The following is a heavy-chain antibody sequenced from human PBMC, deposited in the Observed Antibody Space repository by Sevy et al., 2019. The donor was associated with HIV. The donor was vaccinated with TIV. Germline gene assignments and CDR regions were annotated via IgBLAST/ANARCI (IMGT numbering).Heavy chain of an antibody. Sequence: GGSLRLSCAASGFIFRNYNMNWVRQAPGKGLEWVSSISSSSSYIYYADSVKGRFTISRENGKNLLLLQMNSLKVEDTAVYYCAGENYYDSDGYRFDHWGQGTLVTVSS. CDR2: ISSSSSYI. V-gene: IGHV3-21*01. J-gene: IGHJ4*02. CDR1: GFIFRNYN. CDR3: AGENYYDSDGYRFDH. D-gene: IGHD3-22*01.